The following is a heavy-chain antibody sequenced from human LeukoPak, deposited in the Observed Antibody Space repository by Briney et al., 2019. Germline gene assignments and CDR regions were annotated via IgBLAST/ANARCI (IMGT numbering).Heavy chain of an antibody. V-gene: IGHV4-38-2*01. Sequence: SETLSLTCAVSGYSISSGYYWGWIRPPPGKGLEWIGSIYHSGSTYYNPSLKSRVTISVDTSKNQFSLKLSSVTAADTAVYYCARYFSYDSSGYYLDYWGQGTLVTVSS. CDR3: ARYFSYDSSGYYLDY. D-gene: IGHD3-22*01. CDR1: GYSISSGYY. J-gene: IGHJ4*02. CDR2: IYHSGST.